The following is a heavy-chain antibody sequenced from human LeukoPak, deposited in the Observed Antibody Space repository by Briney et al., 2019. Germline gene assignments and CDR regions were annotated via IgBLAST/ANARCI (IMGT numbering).Heavy chain of an antibody. CDR2: ISSDGTNK. CDR1: GFTFRSYA. D-gene: IGHD2-15*01. CDR3: GRGLTTLEHPGYYYGMDV. Sequence: GGSLRLSCVASGFTFRSYAMHWVRQAPGKGLEWVIVISSDGTNKYYADSVKGRFTVSRDNSKNTLCLQMNSLRDKDTAVYYCGRGLTTLEHPGYYYGMDVWGQGTTVTVSS. V-gene: IGHV3-30-3*01. J-gene: IGHJ6*02.